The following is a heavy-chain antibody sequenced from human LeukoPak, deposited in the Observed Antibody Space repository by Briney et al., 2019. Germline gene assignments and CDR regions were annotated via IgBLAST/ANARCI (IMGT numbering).Heavy chain of an antibody. CDR3: ASYLRTEWFDY. J-gene: IGHJ4*02. Sequence: SETLSLTCAVYGGSFSGYYWSWIRQPPGKGLEWIGEINHSGSTNYNPSLKSRVTISVDTSKNQFSLKLSSVTAADTAVYYCASYLRTEWFDYWGQGTLATVSS. CDR1: GGSFSGYY. V-gene: IGHV4-34*01. CDR2: INHSGST. D-gene: IGHD3-3*01.